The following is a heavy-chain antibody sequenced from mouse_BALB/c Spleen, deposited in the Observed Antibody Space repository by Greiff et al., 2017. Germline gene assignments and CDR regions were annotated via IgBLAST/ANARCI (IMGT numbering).Heavy chain of an antibody. D-gene: IGHD4-1*01. V-gene: IGHV1-69*02. CDR2: IYPSDSYT. CDR3: TSGISSGFAD. Sequence: VQLQQPGAELVRPGASVKLSCKASGYTFTSYWINWVKQRPGQGLEWIGNIYPSDSYTNYNQKFKDKATLTVDKSSSTAYMQLSSPTSEDSAVYYCTSGISSGFADWGQGTLVTVSA. J-gene: IGHJ3*01. CDR1: GYTFTSYW.